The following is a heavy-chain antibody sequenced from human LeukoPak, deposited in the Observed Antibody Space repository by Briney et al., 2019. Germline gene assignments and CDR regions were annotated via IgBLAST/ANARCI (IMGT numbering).Heavy chain of an antibody. CDR3: ARDGEAGFDY. Sequence: SQTLSLTCAVSLGSVTSGGYYSSWIRQPPGKGLEWIGYIYYSGSTNYNPSLKSRVTISVDTSKNQFSLKLSSVTAADTAVYYCARDGEAGFDYWGQGTLVTVSS. J-gene: IGHJ4*02. D-gene: IGHD7-27*01. CDR2: IYYSGST. CDR1: LGSVTSGGYY. V-gene: IGHV4-61*08.